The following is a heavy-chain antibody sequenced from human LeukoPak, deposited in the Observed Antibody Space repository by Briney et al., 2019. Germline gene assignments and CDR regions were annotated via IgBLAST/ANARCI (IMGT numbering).Heavy chain of an antibody. CDR2: IKQDGSEK. J-gene: IGHJ4*02. CDR1: GFTVSTYW. Sequence: PGGSLRLSCAASGFTVSTYWMSWVRQAPGKGLEWVANIKQDGSEKYYVDSVKGRFTISRDNAKNSLYLQMNSLRAEDTAVYYCAREIFWSGYYSNLHFDYWGRGTLVTVSS. CDR3: AREIFWSGYYSNLHFDY. D-gene: IGHD3-3*01. V-gene: IGHV3-7*01.